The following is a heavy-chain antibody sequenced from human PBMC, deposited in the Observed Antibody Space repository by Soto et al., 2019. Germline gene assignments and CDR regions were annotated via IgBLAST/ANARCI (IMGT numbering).Heavy chain of an antibody. V-gene: IGHV4-59*06. CDR1: GGSISSYY. Sequence: PSETLSLTCTVSGGSISSYYWSWIRQPPGKGLEWIGYIYYSGSTYYNPSLKSRVTISVDTSKNQFSLKLSSVTAADTAVYYCASTSTAMVPTFDYWGQGTLVTVS. J-gene: IGHJ4*02. D-gene: IGHD5-18*01. CDR3: ASTSTAMVPTFDY. CDR2: IYYSGST.